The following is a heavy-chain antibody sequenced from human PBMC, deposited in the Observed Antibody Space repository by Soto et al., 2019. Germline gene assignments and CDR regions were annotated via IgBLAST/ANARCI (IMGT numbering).Heavy chain of an antibody. D-gene: IGHD2-8*01. V-gene: IGHV1-69*06. CDR1: GGTFSSYA. CDR3: ARDPPSIRAVFYYYGMDV. Sequence: GASVKVSCKASGGTFSSYAISWVRQAPGQGLEWMGGIIPIFGTANYAQKFQGRVTITADKSTSTAYMELSSLRSEDTAVYYCARDPPSIRAVFYYYGMDVWGQGTTVTVSS. CDR2: IIPIFGTA. J-gene: IGHJ6*02.